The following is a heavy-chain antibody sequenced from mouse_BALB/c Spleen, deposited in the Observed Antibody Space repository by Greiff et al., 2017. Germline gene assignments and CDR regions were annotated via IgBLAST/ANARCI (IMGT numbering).Heavy chain of an antibody. CDR3: ARSGYGNYVLFDY. V-gene: IGHV5-17*02. Sequence: EVMLVESGGGLVQPGGSRKLSCAASGFTFSSFGMHWVRQAPEKGLEWVAYISSGSSTIYYADTVKGRFTISRDNPKNTLFLQMTSLRSEDTAMYYCARSGYGNYVLFDYWGQGTTLTVSS. D-gene: IGHD2-1*01. CDR2: ISSGSSTI. J-gene: IGHJ2*01. CDR1: GFTFSSFG.